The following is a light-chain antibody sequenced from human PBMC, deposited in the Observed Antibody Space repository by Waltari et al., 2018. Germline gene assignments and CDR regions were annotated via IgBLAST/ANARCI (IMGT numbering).Light chain of an antibody. Sequence: DIQMTQSPSTLSASVGDRVTVTCRASQNINKWLAWYQQKPGKAPNLLIYDASTLQSGVPSRFSGIGFGTEFTLAISSLQPEDFATYFCQHYNTYPPTFGQGTRVELK. J-gene: IGKJ1*01. CDR3: QHYNTYPPT. V-gene: IGKV1-5*01. CDR1: QNINKW. CDR2: DAS.